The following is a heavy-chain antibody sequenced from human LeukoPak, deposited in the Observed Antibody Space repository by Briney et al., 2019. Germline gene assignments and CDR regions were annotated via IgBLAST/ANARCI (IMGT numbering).Heavy chain of an antibody. CDR2: ISYGGSNK. V-gene: IGHV3-30*04. D-gene: IGHD5-18*01. J-gene: IGHJ4*02. CDR1: GFTFSSYA. Sequence: GGSLRLSCAASGFTFSSYAMHWVRQAPGKGLEWVAVISYGGSNKYYADSVKGRFTISRDNAKNTLSLQMNSLRAEDTAVYYCARDRGIQLWTPLFDYWGQGTLVTVSS. CDR3: ARDRGIQLWTPLFDY.